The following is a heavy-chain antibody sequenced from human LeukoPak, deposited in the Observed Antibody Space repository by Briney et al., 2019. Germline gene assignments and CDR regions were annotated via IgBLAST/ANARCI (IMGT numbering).Heavy chain of an antibody. J-gene: IGHJ4*02. CDR1: GFTFNTYS. CDR2: ISGSSSYI. V-gene: IGHV3-21*01. D-gene: IGHD1-26*01. Sequence: GGSLRLSCAASGFTFNTYSMNWVRQAPGKGLEWVSSISGSSSYIYYADSVKGRFTISRDNAKNSLYLQMNSLRAEDTAVYYCARDESGSRFDYWGQGTLVTVSS. CDR3: ARDESGSRFDY.